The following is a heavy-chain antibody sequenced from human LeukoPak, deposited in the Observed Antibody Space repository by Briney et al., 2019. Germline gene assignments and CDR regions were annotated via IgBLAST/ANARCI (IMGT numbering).Heavy chain of an antibody. Sequence: LXXSXXXSGFXVSSNYMSWVRQAPGKGLEWVSVIYSGGSTYYADSVKGRFTVSRDNSKNTLFLQMNSLRAEDTAIYYCAKLLVLRFLEGSFDYWGQGTLVTVSS. J-gene: IGHJ4*02. V-gene: IGHV3-53*01. D-gene: IGHD3-3*01. CDR3: AKLLVLRFLEGSFDY. CDR1: GFXVSSNY. CDR2: IYSGGST.